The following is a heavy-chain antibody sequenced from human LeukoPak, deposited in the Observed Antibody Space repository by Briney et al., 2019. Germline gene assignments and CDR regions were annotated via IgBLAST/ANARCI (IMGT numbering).Heavy chain of an antibody. D-gene: IGHD4-17*01. V-gene: IGHV3-21*01. CDR3: ARDVDGLFDY. CDR1: GFTFSSYW. Sequence: PGGSLRLSCAASGFTFSSYWMSWVRQAPGKGLEWVSSISSSSSYIYYADSVKGRFTISRDNAKNSLYLQMNSLRAEDTAVYYCARDVDGLFDYWGQGTLVTVSS. CDR2: ISSSSSYI. J-gene: IGHJ4*02.